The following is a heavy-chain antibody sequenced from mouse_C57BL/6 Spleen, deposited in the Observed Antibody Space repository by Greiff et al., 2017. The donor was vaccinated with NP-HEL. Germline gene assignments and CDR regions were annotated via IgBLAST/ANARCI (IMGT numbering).Heavy chain of an antibody. V-gene: IGHV14-2*01. D-gene: IGHD2-1*01. CDR1: GFNIKDYY. CDR2: IDPEDGET. Sequence: VQLKESGAELVKPGASVKLSCTASGFNIKDYYMHWVKQRTEQGLEWIGRIDPEDGETKYAPKFPGKATITADTSSNKAYLQLSSLTAEDTAVYYCARGDGNYGFAYWGQGTLVTVSA. CDR3: ARGDGNYGFAY. J-gene: IGHJ3*01.